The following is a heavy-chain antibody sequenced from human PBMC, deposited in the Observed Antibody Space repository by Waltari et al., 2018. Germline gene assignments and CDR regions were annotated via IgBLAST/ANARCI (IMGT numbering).Heavy chain of an antibody. J-gene: IGHJ3*02. CDR2: ISSSSSYI. CDR3: FLLGAFDI. Sequence: EVQLVESGGGLVKLGGSLRLSCAASGFTFSSYSLNWVRQAPGKGLEWVSYISSSSSYIYYADSVKGRFTISRDNAKNSLYLQMNSLRAEDTAVYYCFLLGAFDIWGQGTMVTVSS. CDR1: GFTFSSYS. V-gene: IGHV3-21*01.